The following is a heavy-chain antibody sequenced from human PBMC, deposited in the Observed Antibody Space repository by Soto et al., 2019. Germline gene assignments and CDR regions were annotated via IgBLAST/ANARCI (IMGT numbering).Heavy chain of an antibody. CDR1: GGSFSGYY. CDR2: INHSGST. V-gene: IGHV4-34*01. CDR3: ARGFAYYYYGMDV. J-gene: IGHJ6*02. Sequence: PSETLSLTCAVYGGSFSGYYWSWIRQPPGKGLEWIGEINHSGSTNYNPSLKSRVAISVDTSKNQFPLKLSSVTAADTAVYYCARGFAYYYYGMDVWGQGTTVTVSS.